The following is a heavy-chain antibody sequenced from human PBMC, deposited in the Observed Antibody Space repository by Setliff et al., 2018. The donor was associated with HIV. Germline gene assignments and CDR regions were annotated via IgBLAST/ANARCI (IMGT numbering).Heavy chain of an antibody. Sequence: SVKVSCKASGGTFSSYAVSWVRQAPGQGLEWMGGIIPMFGTPNYAQKFQGRVTITADESTSTAYMELSSLTSEDTAVYYCARDTHYFDRRDYYFYIDVWGKGTTVTVSS. CDR2: IIPMFGTP. CDR3: ARDTHYFDRRDYYFYIDV. D-gene: IGHD3-22*01. J-gene: IGHJ6*03. V-gene: IGHV1-69*13. CDR1: GGTFSSYA.